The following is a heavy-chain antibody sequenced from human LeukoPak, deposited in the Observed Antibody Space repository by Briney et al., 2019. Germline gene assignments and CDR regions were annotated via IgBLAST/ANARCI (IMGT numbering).Heavy chain of an antibody. CDR1: GGSFSGYY. V-gene: IGHV4-34*01. CDR2: INHSGST. D-gene: IGHD5-12*01. Sequence: SETPSLTCAVYGGSFSGYYWSWIRQPPGKGLEWIGEINHSGSTNYNPSLKSRVTISVDTSKNQFSLKLSSVTAADTAVYYCARISGYSGYAKIDYWGQGTLVTVSS. J-gene: IGHJ4*02. CDR3: ARISGYSGYAKIDY.